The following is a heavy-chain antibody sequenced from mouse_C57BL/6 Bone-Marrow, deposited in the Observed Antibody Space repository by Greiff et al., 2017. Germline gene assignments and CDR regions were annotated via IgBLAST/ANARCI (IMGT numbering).Heavy chain of an antibody. V-gene: IGHV1-82*01. J-gene: IGHJ4*01. Sequence: VQVVESGPELVKPGASVKISCKASGYAFSSSWMNWVKQRPGKGLEWIGRIYPGDGDTNYNGKFKGKATLTADKSSSTAYMQLSSLTSEDSAVYFCARMGGARDYWGQGTSVTVSS. CDR3: ARMGGARDY. D-gene: IGHD2-3*01. CDR1: GYAFSSSW. CDR2: IYPGDGDT.